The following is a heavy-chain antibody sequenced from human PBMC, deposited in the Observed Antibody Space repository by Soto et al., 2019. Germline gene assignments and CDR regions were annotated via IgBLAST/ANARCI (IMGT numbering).Heavy chain of an antibody. CDR1: GFTFSNAW. D-gene: IGHD2-15*01. J-gene: IGHJ4*02. CDR3: TTANPLLTQLAGYDY. Sequence: NPGGSLRLSCAASGFTFSNAWMSWVRQAPGKGLEWVGRIKSKTDGGTTDYAAPVKGRFTISRDDSKNTLYLQMNSLKTEDTAVYYCTTANPLLTQLAGYDYWGQGTLVTVSS. CDR2: IKSKTDGGTT. V-gene: IGHV3-15*01.